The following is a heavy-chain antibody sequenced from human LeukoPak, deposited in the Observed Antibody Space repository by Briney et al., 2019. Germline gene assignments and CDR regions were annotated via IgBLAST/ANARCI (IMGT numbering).Heavy chain of an antibody. CDR3: ARGARYSSPLDRWAFDI. V-gene: IGHV4-4*02. D-gene: IGHD6-13*01. CDR2: IYHSGST. J-gene: IGHJ3*02. CDR1: GGSISSSNW. Sequence: PSGTLSLTCAVSGGSISSSNWWSWVRQPPGKGLEWIGEIYHSGSTNYNPSLKSRVTISVDKSKNQFSLKLSSVTAADTAVYYCARGARYSSPLDRWAFDIWGQGTMVTVSS.